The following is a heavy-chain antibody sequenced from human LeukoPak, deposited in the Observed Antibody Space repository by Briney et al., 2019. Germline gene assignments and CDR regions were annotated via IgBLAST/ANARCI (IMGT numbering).Heavy chain of an antibody. J-gene: IGHJ4*02. V-gene: IGHV4-30-4*01. D-gene: IGHD6-6*01. Sequence: SETLSLTCTVSGGSISSGDYYWSWIRQPPGKGLEWIGYIYYSGSTYYDPSLKSRVTISVDTSKNQFSLKLSSVTAADTAVYYCARVGTSGIAALFGVSDFDYWGQGTLVTVSS. CDR1: GGSISSGDYY. CDR2: IYYSGST. CDR3: ARVGTSGIAALFGVSDFDY.